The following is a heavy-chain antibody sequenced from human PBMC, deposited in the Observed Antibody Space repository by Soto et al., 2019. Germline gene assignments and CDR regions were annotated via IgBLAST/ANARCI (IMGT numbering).Heavy chain of an antibody. CDR3: ARRIVATINSGAFDI. D-gene: IGHD5-12*01. J-gene: IGHJ3*02. V-gene: IGHV1-69*06. CDR1: GGTFSSYA. Sequence: SVKVSCKASGGTFSSYAISWVRQAPGQGLEWMGGIIPIFGTANYAQKFQGRVTITADKSTSTAYMELSSLRSEDTAVYYCARRIVATINSGAFDIWGRGTMVTVSS. CDR2: IIPIFGTA.